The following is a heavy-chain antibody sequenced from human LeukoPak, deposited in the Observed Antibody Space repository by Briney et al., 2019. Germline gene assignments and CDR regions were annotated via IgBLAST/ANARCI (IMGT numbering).Heavy chain of an antibody. Sequence: LGGSLRLSCAASGFTFSSYEMNRVRQAPGKGLEWVSYISSSGSTIYYADSVKGRFTISRDNAKNSLYLQMNSLRAEDTAVYYSARAYYGSGSYQPWGQGTLVTVSS. D-gene: IGHD3-10*01. J-gene: IGHJ5*02. CDR2: ISSSGSTI. CDR1: GFTFSSYE. CDR3: ARAYYGSGSYQP. V-gene: IGHV3-48*03.